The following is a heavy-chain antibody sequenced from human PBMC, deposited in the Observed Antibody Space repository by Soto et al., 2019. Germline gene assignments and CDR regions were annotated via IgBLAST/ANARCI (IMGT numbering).Heavy chain of an antibody. V-gene: IGHV1-2*02. D-gene: IGHD3-3*01. CDR2: INPNSGGT. CDR3: ARDITIFGSIDY. Sequence: ASVKVSCKASGYTFTGYYMHWVRQAPGQGLEWMGWINPNSGGTNYAQKFQGRVTMTRDTYISTAYMELSRLRSDDTAVYYCARDITIFGSIDYWGQGTLVTVSS. CDR1: GYTFTGYY. J-gene: IGHJ4*02.